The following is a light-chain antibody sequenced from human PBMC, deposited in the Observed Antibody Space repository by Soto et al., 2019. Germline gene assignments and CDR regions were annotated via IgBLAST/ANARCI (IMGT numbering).Light chain of an antibody. CDR3: MQALQSPIT. Sequence: DIVMTQSPLSLPVTPGEPASISCRSSQSLLHSNGYNYLDWYLQKPGQSPQLLIYLGSNRSSGVPDQFRGSGSGTEFTLKISRVEAEDVGVYYCMQALQSPITFRQGTRLEIK. V-gene: IGKV2-28*01. J-gene: IGKJ5*01. CDR1: QSLLHSNGYNY. CDR2: LGS.